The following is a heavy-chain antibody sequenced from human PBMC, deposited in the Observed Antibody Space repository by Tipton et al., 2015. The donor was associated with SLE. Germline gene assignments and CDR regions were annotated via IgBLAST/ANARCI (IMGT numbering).Heavy chain of an antibody. V-gene: IGHV5-51*01. D-gene: IGHD6-25*01. CDR1: GYSFTTYW. Sequence: QLVQSGAEVKKPGASVKVSCKGSGYSFTTYWIAWVRHMPGKGLEWMGFIYPDDSDTRYSPSFQGQVTISADKSISTAYLQWNSLNASDSAMYYCARSRYSSGIHYMDVWGKGTTVTVSS. CDR2: IYPDDSDT. J-gene: IGHJ6*03. CDR3: ARSRYSSGIHYMDV.